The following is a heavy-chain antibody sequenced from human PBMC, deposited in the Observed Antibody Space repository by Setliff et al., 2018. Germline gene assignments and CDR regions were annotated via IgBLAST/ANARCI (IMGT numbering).Heavy chain of an antibody. CDR2: ISYSGTP. CDR1: GGSISSGNYY. Sequence: PSETLSLTCRVSGGSISSGNYYWGWIRQAPGSGLEWIGSISYSGTPYHNASVESRVTISIDTSRNQFSLELRSVTVADTATYYCVRPGGTTVVARHFDYWGSGILVTVPQ. CDR3: VRPGGTTVVARHFDY. J-gene: IGHJ4*01. V-gene: IGHV4-39*01. D-gene: IGHD2-15*01.